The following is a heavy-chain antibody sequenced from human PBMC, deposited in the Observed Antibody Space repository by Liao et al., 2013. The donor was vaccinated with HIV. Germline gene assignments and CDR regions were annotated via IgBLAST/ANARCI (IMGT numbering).Heavy chain of an antibody. J-gene: IGHJ6*03. D-gene: IGHD4-11*01. CDR1: GGSITSDDHY. CDR3: ARGLHQGDYYYYYYMDV. V-gene: IGHV4-30-4*01. CDR2: IFYSGST. Sequence: HVQLQESGPGLVKPSQTLSLTCTVFGGSITSDDHYWSWIRQTPGKGLEWLGYIFYSGSTHYNPSLKSRLSISIDTSKKQFSLKLSSVTAADTAVYYCARGLHQGDYYYYYYMDVWGKGTTVTVSS.